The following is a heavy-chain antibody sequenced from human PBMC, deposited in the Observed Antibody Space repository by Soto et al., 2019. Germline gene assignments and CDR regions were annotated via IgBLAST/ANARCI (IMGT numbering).Heavy chain of an antibody. D-gene: IGHD4-17*01. CDR1: GRSTTTDGYY. CDR2: VFFSGST. Sequence: LSLTCSVSGRSTTTDGYYWSWVRQHPGKALEWIGFVFFSGSTYYNPSLKSRVAMSLDRSKNQFSLELTSLTAADTGVYYCAGQPSYGDPMDYWGRGTLVTVSS. J-gene: IGHJ4*02. CDR3: AGQPSYGDPMDY. V-gene: IGHV4-31*03.